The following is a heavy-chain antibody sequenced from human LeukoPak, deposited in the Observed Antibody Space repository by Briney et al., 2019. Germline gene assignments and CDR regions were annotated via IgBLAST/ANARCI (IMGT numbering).Heavy chain of an antibody. D-gene: IGHD1-26*01. J-gene: IGHJ4*02. CDR1: GFTFSSYW. CDR3: ARDLGVGATIRALAY. Sequence: GGSLRLSCAASGFTFSSYWMSWVRQAPGKGLEWVANIKQDGSEKYYVDSVKGRFTISRDNAKNSLYLQMNSLRAEDTAVYYCARDLGVGATIRALAYWGQGTLVTVSS. V-gene: IGHV3-7*01. CDR2: IKQDGSEK.